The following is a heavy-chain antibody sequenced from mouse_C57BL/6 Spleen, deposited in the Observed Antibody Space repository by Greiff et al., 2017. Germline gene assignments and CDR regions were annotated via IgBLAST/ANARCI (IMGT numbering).Heavy chain of an antibody. CDR2: IPPNSGST. V-gene: IGHV1-64*01. J-gene: IGHJ4*01. CDR1: GYTFTSYW. D-gene: IGHD1-1*01. Sequence: QVQLKQPGAELVKPGASVKLSCKASGYTFTSYWMHWVKQRPGQGLEWIGMIPPNSGSTNYNEKFKSKAKLTVDKSSSPAYMPLSSLTSEDSAVYYCARHYYGSSPYYYAMDYWGQGTSVTVSS. CDR3: ARHYYGSSPYYYAMDY.